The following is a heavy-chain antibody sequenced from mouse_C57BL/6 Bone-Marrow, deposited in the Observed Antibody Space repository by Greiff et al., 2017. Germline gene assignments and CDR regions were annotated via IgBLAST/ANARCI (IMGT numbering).Heavy chain of an antibody. Sequence: VQLKESGPELVKPGASVKISCKASGYSFTDYNMNWVKQSNGKSLEWIGVINPNYGTTSYNQNFKGKATLTVDQSSSTAYMQRNSLPSEDSAVSYCARGYDYDYAMYYWGQGTSVTASS. CDR1: GYSFTDYN. V-gene: IGHV1-39*01. CDR3: ARGYDYDYAMYY. CDR2: INPNYGTT. J-gene: IGHJ4*01. D-gene: IGHD2-4*01.